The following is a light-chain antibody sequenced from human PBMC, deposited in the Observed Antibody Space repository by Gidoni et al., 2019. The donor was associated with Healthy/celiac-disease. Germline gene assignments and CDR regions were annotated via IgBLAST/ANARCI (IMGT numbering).Light chain of an antibody. CDR1: QSISSY. Sequence: DIQMTQSPSSLSASVGDRVTITCSSSQSISSYLNWYQQKPGKGPTQLIYAASSLQSGVPSRFSGSGSGTDFTLTISSLQTEDFATYYCKQSYSTPPTFGQGTKVEIK. J-gene: IGKJ1*01. CDR3: KQSYSTPPT. V-gene: IGKV1-39*01. CDR2: AAS.